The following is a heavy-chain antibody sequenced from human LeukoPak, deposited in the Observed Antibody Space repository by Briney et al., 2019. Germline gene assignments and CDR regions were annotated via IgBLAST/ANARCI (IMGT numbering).Heavy chain of an antibody. CDR2: ISGSGGNT. J-gene: IGHJ5*02. CDR3: AKDPFPDYGDYGLNWFDP. Sequence: GGSLRLSCAASGFTFSSYAMSWVRQAPGKGLEWVSAISGSGGNTYYADSVKGRFTISRDNSKNTLYLQMNSLRAEDTAVYYCAKDPFPDYGDYGLNWFDPWGQGTLVTVSS. D-gene: IGHD4-17*01. CDR1: GFTFSSYA. V-gene: IGHV3-23*01.